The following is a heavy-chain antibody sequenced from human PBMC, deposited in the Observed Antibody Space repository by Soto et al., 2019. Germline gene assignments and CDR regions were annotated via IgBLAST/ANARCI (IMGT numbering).Heavy chain of an antibody. J-gene: IGHJ4*02. V-gene: IGHV3-74*01. CDR1: GFTFSNSW. CDR3: VQVPARGVGVPRLYFDS. D-gene: IGHD2-2*01. CDR2: INADGTST. Sequence: GWSLRLSCAASGFTFSNSWMHWVRQVSGKGLEWVSRINADGTSTSYADSVKGRFTISRENAKNTLYLHVNSLRAEDTAVYYCVQVPARGVGVPRLYFDSWGQGALVTVSS.